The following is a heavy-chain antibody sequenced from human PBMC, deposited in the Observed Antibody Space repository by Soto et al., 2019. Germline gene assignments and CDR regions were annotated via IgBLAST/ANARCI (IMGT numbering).Heavy chain of an antibody. J-gene: IGHJ6*02. D-gene: IGHD3-16*01. Sequence: SETQSLTSTVSGGNIRSSGYYWGWIRQPPGKGLEWIGSIYYSGYTYYNPSLKSRVTISVDTSKNQFSLKLSSVTAADTAVYYCARHNGPLYVGYYYDMDVWGQGTTVTVSS. CDR2: IYYSGYT. CDR1: GGNIRSSGYY. CDR3: ARHNGPLYVGYYYDMDV. V-gene: IGHV4-39*01.